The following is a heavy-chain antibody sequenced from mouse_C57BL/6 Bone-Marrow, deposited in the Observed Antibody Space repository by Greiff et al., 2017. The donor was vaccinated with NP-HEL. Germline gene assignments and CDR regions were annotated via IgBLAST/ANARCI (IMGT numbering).Heavy chain of an antibody. Sequence: VQLKESGAELVRPGASVKLSCTASGFNIKDDYMHWVKQRPEQGLEWIGWIDPENGDTEYASKFQGKATITADTSSNTAYLQLSSLTSEDTAVYYCTTEGYYGYDEFAYWGQGTLVTVSA. D-gene: IGHD2-2*01. CDR2: IDPENGDT. CDR3: TTEGYYGYDEFAY. CDR1: GFNIKDDY. V-gene: IGHV14-4*01. J-gene: IGHJ3*01.